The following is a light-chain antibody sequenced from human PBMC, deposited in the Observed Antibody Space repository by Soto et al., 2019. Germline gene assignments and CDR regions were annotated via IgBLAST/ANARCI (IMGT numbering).Light chain of an antibody. J-gene: IGKJ2*01. Sequence: ENVLTQSPGTLSLSPGERATLSCRASQSVRISYLAWYQQRPGHAPRLLIYGASTRATDIPDRFSGSGSGTDFTLTISSLEPEDFAMFSCQQYGSSPYTFGQGTKLEI. CDR3: QQYGSSPYT. V-gene: IGKV3-20*01. CDR1: QSVRISY. CDR2: GAS.